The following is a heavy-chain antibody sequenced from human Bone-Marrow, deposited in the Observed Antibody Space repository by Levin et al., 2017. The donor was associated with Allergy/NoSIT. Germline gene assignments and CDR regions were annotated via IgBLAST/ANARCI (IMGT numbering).Heavy chain of an antibody. D-gene: IGHD3-16*01. CDR3: ARGCFDYDIYLAGFDF. Sequence: ASVKVSCRASGYSFSAHYVHWVRQAPGQGLEYMGYLQPDSGDTKSAQNFRGRLILTGDTSISTAYIELSGLTSDDTAVYYCARGCFDYDIYLAGFDFWGQGTLVTVSS. CDR1: GYSFSAHY. J-gene: IGHJ1*01. CDR2: LQPDSGDT. V-gene: IGHV1-2*02.